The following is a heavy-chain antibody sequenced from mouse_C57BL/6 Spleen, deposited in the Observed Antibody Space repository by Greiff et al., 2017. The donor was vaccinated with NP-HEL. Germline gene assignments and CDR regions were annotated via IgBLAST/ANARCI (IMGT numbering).Heavy chain of an antibody. J-gene: IGHJ4*01. CDR1: GYTFTDYY. D-gene: IGHD2-5*01. Sequence: EVQLQQSGPELVKPGASVKISCKASGYTFTDYYMNWVKQSHGKSLEWIGDISPNNGGTSYTQKLKGKATLTVDKSSSTAYMELRSLTSEDSAVYYCARRTIVKYYAMDYWGQGTSVTVSS. V-gene: IGHV1-26*01. CDR3: ARRTIVKYYAMDY. CDR2: ISPNNGGT.